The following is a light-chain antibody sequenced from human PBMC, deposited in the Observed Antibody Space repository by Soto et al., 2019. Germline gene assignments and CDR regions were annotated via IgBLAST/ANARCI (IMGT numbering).Light chain of an antibody. Sequence: EIVMTQSPATLSVSPGERATLSCRASQSVSSKLAWYQQKPGQAPRLLIYDASTRATGIPARFSGSGSGTEFTLTISSLQSEDFADYYCQQYNNWPPVYTFGQGTKLVIK. V-gene: IGKV3D-15*01. J-gene: IGKJ2*01. CDR3: QQYNNWPPVYT. CDR2: DAS. CDR1: QSVSSK.